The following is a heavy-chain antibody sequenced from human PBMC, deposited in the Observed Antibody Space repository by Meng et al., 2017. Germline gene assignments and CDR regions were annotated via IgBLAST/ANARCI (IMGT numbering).Heavy chain of an antibody. CDR2: ISSRSSYI. Sequence: GESLKISCAASGFTFSSYSMNWVRQAPGKGLEWVSSISSRSSYISYADSVKGRFTISRDNANNSLYLQIISLRAEDTAVYYCARDLYDILSGENWFDPWGQGTLVTVSS. CDR1: GFTFSSYS. CDR3: ARDLYDILSGENWFDP. D-gene: IGHD3-9*01. J-gene: IGHJ5*02. V-gene: IGHV3-21*01.